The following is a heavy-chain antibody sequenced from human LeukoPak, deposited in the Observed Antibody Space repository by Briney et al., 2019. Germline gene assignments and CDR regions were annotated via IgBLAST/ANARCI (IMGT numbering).Heavy chain of an antibody. CDR2: MYHSGST. CDR3: ARCRGYYSTCSFDI. Sequence: SETLSFTCAVSGGSISSGGFSSSWIRQPPGKGLEWIGYMYHSGSTYYNPSLKSRVTISEDRSKNQFSLKLSSVTAADTAVYYCARCRGYYSTCSFDIWGPGTLVTVSS. D-gene: IGHD3-22*01. CDR1: GGSISSGGFS. V-gene: IGHV4-30-2*01. J-gene: IGHJ3*02.